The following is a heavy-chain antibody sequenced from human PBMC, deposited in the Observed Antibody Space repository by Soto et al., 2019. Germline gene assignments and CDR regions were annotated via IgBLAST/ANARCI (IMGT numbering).Heavy chain of an antibody. CDR3: ARASSYYDFWSGYYTGHFGMDV. Sequence: PSETLSLTCTVSCGSISSYYWSWIRQPPGKGLEWIGYIYYSGSTNYNPSLKSRVTISVDTSKNQFSLKLSSVTAADTAVYYCARASSYYDFWSGYYTGHFGMDVWGQGTTVTVSS. D-gene: IGHD3-3*01. CDR1: CGSISSYY. J-gene: IGHJ6*02. V-gene: IGHV4-59*01. CDR2: IYYSGST.